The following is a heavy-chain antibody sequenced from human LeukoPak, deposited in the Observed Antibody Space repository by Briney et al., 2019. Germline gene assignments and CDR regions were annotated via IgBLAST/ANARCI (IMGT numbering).Heavy chain of an antibody. V-gene: IGHV1-18*01. CDR2: ISAYNGNT. D-gene: IGHD3-9*01. J-gene: IGHJ6*03. Sequence: ASVKVSCKASGYTFTSYGISWVRQAPGQGLEWMGWISAYNGNTNYAQKLQGRVTMTTDTSTSTAYMELSRLRSDDTAVYYCARSSNGYYDILTGYFQGDYYMDVWGKGTTVTISS. CDR1: GYTFTSYG. CDR3: ARSSNGYYDILTGYFQGDYYMDV.